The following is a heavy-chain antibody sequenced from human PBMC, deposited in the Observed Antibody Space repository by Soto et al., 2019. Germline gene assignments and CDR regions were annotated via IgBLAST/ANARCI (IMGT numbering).Heavy chain of an antibody. CDR3: ARPRENGTYEAFDI. J-gene: IGHJ3*02. CDR1: GYNFNRYW. Sequence: GESLKISCKGSGYNFNRYWIGWVRQMPGKGLEWMGVIYPGDSDTRYSPSLQGQVTISADKSSSAAYLQWSSLQASDTATYYCARPRENGTYEAFDIWGQGKMVTVS. V-gene: IGHV5-51*01. CDR2: IYPGDSDT. D-gene: IGHD2-8*01.